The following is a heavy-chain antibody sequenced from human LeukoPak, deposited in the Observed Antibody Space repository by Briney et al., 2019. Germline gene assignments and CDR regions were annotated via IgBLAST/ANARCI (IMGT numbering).Heavy chain of an antibody. Sequence: GGSLRLSCAASGFSFSNYAMSWVRQAPGKGLEWVSTISGSGGSTYYADSVKGRFTISRDNPKNTLYLQMNSLRAEDTAVYYCARYRSGSYLDAFDIWGQGTMVTVSS. V-gene: IGHV3-23*01. CDR3: ARYRSGSYLDAFDI. D-gene: IGHD3-16*02. J-gene: IGHJ3*02. CDR1: GFSFSNYA. CDR2: ISGSGGST.